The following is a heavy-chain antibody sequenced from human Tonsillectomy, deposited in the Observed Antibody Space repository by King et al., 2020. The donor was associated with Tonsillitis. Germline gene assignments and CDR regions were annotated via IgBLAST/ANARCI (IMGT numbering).Heavy chain of an antibody. CDR1: GGSISSFY. CDR2: IYNSRST. Sequence: VQLQESGPGLAKPSETLSLTCTVSGGSISSFYWSGFLQPPGKGLEWIGCIYNSRSTNYNPPHKRRVTISLDTSKNQISLKLTSVTAADTAIYYCARNYGVYWYFDLWGRGTLVTVSS. V-gene: IGHV4-59*01. J-gene: IGHJ2*01. D-gene: IGHD4-17*01. CDR3: ARNYGVYWYFDL.